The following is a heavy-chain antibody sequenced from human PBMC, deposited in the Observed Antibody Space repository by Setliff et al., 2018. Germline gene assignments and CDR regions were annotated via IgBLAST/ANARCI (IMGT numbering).Heavy chain of an antibody. V-gene: IGHV4-59*01. J-gene: IGHJ4*02. Sequence: SETLSLTCTVSGGSISSYYWSWIRQPPGKGLEWIGYIYNSGSTNYNPSLKSRVTISVDTSKNQISLKLTSVTAADTAVYYCARTHCTTTSCFYFHYWGQGTVVTVSS. CDR3: ARTHCTTTSCFYFHY. CDR2: IYNSGST. CDR1: GGSISSYY. D-gene: IGHD2-2*01.